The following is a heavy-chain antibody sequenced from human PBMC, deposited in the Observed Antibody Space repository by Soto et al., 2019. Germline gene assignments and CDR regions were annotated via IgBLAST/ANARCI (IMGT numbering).Heavy chain of an antibody. CDR1: GFSFSTYG. CDR3: AKWNGYGDF. J-gene: IGHJ4*02. CDR2: VSGGSGVT. Sequence: EVQLLDSGGGLVQPGGSLRLSCAVSGFSFSTYGVTWVRQAPGKGLEWVCGVSGGSGVTHYAGSVKGRFTITGDDSKNTVYLQMPSLRGEYMAVYYCAKWNGYGDFWGQGTLVTVAS. V-gene: IGHV3-23*01. D-gene: IGHD4-17*01.